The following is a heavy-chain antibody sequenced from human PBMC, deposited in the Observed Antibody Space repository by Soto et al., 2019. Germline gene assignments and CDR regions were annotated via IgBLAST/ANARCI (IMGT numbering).Heavy chain of an antibody. CDR1: GYTFTNYG. J-gene: IGHJ6*02. CDR2: ISGYNGNT. Sequence: QVRLVQSAAEVKKPGASVKVSCKASGYTFTNYGISWVRQAPGHGLEWMGWISGYNGNTHLAQKLQGRVTMTTDTXXDTSFRGLGXLXSXDXXVYYCARNADCSIPTCAVPSRFPRRGEYYYYGLDVWGQGTRVAVSS. V-gene: IGHV1-18*01. D-gene: IGHD2-2*01. CDR3: ARNADCSIPTCAVPSRFPRRGEYYYYGLDV.